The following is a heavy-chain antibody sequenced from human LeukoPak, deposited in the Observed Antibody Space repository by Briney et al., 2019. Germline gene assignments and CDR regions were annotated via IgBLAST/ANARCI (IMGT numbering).Heavy chain of an antibody. V-gene: IGHV4-39*07. CDR3: ARRFFWGVEDY. CDR1: GGSIISSSYY. Sequence: SETLSLTCTVSGGSIISSSYYWGWIRQPPGKGLEWIGYIYHSGYTYYNPSLESRVTISVDTSKNQFSLKLSSVTAADTAVYYCARRFFWGVEDYWGQGTLVTVSS. D-gene: IGHD3-10*01. J-gene: IGHJ4*02. CDR2: IYHSGYT.